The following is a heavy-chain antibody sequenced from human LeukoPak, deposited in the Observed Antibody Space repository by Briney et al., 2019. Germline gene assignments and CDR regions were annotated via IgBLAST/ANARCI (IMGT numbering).Heavy chain of an antibody. CDR3: ARGDQGYCSSTSCYFDY. D-gene: IGHD2-2*01. Sequence: ASVKVSCKASGGTFSSYAISWVRQAPGQGLEWMGGIIPIFGTANYAQKFQGRVTITADESTSTAYMELSSRRSEDRAVYYCARGDQGYCSSTSCYFDYWGQGTLVTVSS. CDR1: GGTFSSYA. V-gene: IGHV1-69*01. J-gene: IGHJ4*02. CDR2: IIPIFGTA.